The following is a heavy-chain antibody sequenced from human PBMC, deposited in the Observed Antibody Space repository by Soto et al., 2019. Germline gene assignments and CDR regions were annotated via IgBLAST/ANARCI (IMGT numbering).Heavy chain of an antibody. CDR2: MNPNSGNT. V-gene: IGHV1-8*01. Sequence: QVQLVQSGAEVKKPGASVKVSCKASGYTFASYDINWVRQATGQGLEWMGWMNPNSGNTAYAQKFQGRVTMTRNTSIIPASMELSSLRSADAAVYYRAGEVRGGDFAIWGQPTMVTVSS. D-gene: IGHD2-21*01. CDR3: AGEVRGGDFAI. J-gene: IGHJ3*02. CDR1: GYTFASYD.